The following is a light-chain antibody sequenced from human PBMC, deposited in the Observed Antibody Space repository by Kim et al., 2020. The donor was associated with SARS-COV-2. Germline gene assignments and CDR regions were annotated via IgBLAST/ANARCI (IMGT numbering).Light chain of an antibody. CDR1: TSNVGGPT. CDR2: TTD. Sequence: ELTQPPSASGTPGQRVTISCSGSTSNVGGPTVNWFQQLPGTAPRVIIYTTDQRPSGVPDRFSGSKSGTSASLAISGLQSEDEADYYCAAWDDNLNVWVFGGGTQLTVL. V-gene: IGLV1-44*01. J-gene: IGLJ3*02. CDR3: AAWDDNLNVWV.